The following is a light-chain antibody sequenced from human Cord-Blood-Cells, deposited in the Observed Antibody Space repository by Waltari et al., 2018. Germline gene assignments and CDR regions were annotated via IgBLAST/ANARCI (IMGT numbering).Light chain of an antibody. CDR1: QSVLYSSNNKNY. J-gene: IGKJ1*01. Sequence: DIVMTQSLDSPAVSLGERATINWKSSQSVLYSSNNKNYLAWYQQKPGQPPKLLIYWASTRESGVPDRFSGSGSGTDFTLTISSLQAEDVAVYYCQQYYSTPPTFGQGTKVEIK. CDR3: QQYYSTPPT. V-gene: IGKV4-1*01. CDR2: WAS.